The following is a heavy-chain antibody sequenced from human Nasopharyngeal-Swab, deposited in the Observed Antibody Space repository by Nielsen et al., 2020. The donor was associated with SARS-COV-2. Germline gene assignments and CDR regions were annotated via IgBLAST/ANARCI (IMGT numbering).Heavy chain of an antibody. V-gene: IGHV4-39*01. D-gene: IGHD2-21*01. J-gene: IGHJ4*02. CDR1: SGFINDRNFY. CDR2: INSGATT. Sequence: SETLSLTCTVSSGFINDRNFYWAWIRQSPGKGLEWIATINSGATTNYNPSLRSRVTISIDTSRNQFSLKLLSVTAADTAVYYCARHQVLVRTFDFWGQGTLVPVSS. CDR3: ARHQVLVRTFDF.